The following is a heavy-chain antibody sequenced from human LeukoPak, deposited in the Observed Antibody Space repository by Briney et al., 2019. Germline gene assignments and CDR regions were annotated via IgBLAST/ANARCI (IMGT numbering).Heavy chain of an antibody. Sequence: PGGSLRLSCAASGFTFSSYEMNWVRQAPGKGLEWVSYISSSGSTIYYADSVKGRFTISRVNAKNSLYLQMNSLRAEDTAVYYCASAVVSGWYFLDYWGQGTLVTVSS. J-gene: IGHJ4*02. CDR2: ISSSGSTI. CDR3: ASAVVSGWYFLDY. CDR1: GFTFSSYE. V-gene: IGHV3-48*03. D-gene: IGHD6-19*01.